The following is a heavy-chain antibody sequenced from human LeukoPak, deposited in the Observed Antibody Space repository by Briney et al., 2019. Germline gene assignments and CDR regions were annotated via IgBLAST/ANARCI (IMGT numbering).Heavy chain of an antibody. J-gene: IGHJ4*02. CDR3: ARDYYDSSGYFDY. CDR2: IKQDGSEK. Sequence: GGSLRLSCAASGFTFSSYWMSWVRQAPGKGLEWVANIKQDGSEKYYVDSVKGRFTISRGNAKNSLYLQMNSLRAEDTAVYYCARDYYDSSGYFDYWGQGTLVTVSS. CDR1: GFTFSSYW. V-gene: IGHV3-7*01. D-gene: IGHD3-22*01.